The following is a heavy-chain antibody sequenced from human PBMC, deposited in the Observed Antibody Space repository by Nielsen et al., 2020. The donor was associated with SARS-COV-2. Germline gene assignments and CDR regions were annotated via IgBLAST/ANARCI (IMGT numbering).Heavy chain of an antibody. Sequence: WIRQPPGKGLEWVSAISGSGGSTYYADSVKGRFTISRDNAKNSLYLQMNSLRAEDTAVYYCARDLKGDIVVVPAAISEDDWFDPRGQGTLVTVSS. CDR2: ISGSGGST. J-gene: IGHJ5*02. CDR3: ARDLKGDIVVVPAAISEDDWFDP. D-gene: IGHD2-2*02. V-gene: IGHV3-11*04.